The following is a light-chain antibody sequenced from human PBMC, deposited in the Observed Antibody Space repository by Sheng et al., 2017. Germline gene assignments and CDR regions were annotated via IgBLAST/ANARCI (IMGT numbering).Light chain of an antibody. Sequence: DIQMTQSPSSLSASVGDRVTITCRASQGIGNYLAWYQQKPGKVPKLLIYAASTLQSGVPSRFSGSGSGTDFTLTINSLQPEDVATYYCQKYNSAPXTFGPGTKVDFK. J-gene: IGKJ3*01. V-gene: IGKV1-27*01. CDR3: QKYNSAPXT. CDR2: AAS. CDR1: QGIGNY.